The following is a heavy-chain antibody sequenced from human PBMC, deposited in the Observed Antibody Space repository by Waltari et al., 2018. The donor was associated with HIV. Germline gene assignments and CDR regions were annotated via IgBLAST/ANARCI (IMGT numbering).Heavy chain of an antibody. CDR3: ARHSWELLPYPDAFDI. J-gene: IGHJ3*02. Sequence: QLQLQESGPGLVKPSETLSLTCTVSGGSISSSSYYWGWIRQPPGKGLEWIGSIYYSGSTYYNPSLKSRVTISVDTSKNQFSLKLSSVTAADTAVYYCARHSWELLPYPDAFDIWGQGTMVTVSS. CDR1: GGSISSSSYY. D-gene: IGHD1-26*01. CDR2: IYYSGST. V-gene: IGHV4-39*01.